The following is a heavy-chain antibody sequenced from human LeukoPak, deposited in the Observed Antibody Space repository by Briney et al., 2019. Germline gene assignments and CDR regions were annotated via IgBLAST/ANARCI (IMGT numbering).Heavy chain of an antibody. V-gene: IGHV3-21*01. J-gene: IGHJ4*02. CDR1: GFTFSSYS. CDR2: ISSSSSYI. CDR3: ARDGYYDYVWGSYPTTFDY. D-gene: IGHD3-16*01. Sequence: GGSLRLSCAASGFTFSSYSMNWVRQAPGKGLEWVSSISSSSSYIYCADSVKGRFTISRDNAKNSLYLQMNSLRAEDTAVYYCARDGYYDYVWGSYPTTFDYWGQGTLVTVSS.